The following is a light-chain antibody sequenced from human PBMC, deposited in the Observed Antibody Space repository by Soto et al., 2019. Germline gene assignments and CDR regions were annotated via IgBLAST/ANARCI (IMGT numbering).Light chain of an antibody. J-gene: IGKJ4*01. CDR2: DAS. V-gene: IGKV3-11*01. CDR3: QQRSSWPLT. CDR1: QSVNSY. Sequence: EIVLTQSPATLSLSPGDRATLSCRASQSVNSYLAWYQQKPGQAPRLLIYDASNRATGIPARFSGSGSGTDFTLTISSLEPEDFAVYFCQQRSSWPLTFGGGTTVESK.